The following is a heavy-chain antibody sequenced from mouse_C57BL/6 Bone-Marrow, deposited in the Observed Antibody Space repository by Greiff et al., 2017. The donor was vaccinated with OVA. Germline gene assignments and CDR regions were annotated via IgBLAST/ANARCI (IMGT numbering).Heavy chain of an antibody. V-gene: IGHV1-81*01. CDR2: IYPRSGNT. J-gene: IGHJ4*01. Sequence: QVQLQQSGAELARPGASVKLSCKASGYTFTSYGISWVKQRTGQGLEWIGEIYPRSGNTYYNEKFKGKATLTADKSSSTAYMELRSLTSEDSAVYFCARQPPTPHYSGSSYRAMDYWGQGTSVTVSS. D-gene: IGHD1-1*01. CDR1: GYTFTSYG. CDR3: ARQPPTPHYSGSSYRAMDY.